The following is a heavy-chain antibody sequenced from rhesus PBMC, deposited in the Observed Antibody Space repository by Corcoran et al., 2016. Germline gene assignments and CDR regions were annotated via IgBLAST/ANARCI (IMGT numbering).Heavy chain of an antibody. J-gene: IGHJ4*01. V-gene: IGHV4-80*01. Sequence: QVQLQESGPGLVKPSETLSLTCTVSGVSISSTWWSWIRQPPGKGLGWIGEINGNAGTTNYNHSLKSRVTISKDASKNQFSLTLNSVTAADTAVYYCARHSAYSIAYWGQGVLITVSS. CDR2: INGNAGTT. D-gene: IGHD5-24*01. CDR3: ARHSAYSIAY. CDR1: GVSISSTW.